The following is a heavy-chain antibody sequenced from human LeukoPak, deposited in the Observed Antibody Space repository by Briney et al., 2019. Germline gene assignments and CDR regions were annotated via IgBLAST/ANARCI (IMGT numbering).Heavy chain of an antibody. D-gene: IGHD3-10*01. V-gene: IGHV1-2*02. J-gene: IGHJ5*02. CDR1: GYTFTGYY. CDR3: ARDLMVRGVIITFWFDP. Sequence: ASVKVSCKASGYTFTGYYMHWVRQALGQGLEWMGWINPSSGGTNYAQKFQGRVTMTRDTSISTAYMELSRLRSDDTAVYYCARDLMVRGVIITFWFDPWGQGTLVTVSS. CDR2: INPSSGGT.